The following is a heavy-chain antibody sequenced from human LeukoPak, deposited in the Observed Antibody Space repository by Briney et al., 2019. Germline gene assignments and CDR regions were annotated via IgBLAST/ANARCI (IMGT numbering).Heavy chain of an antibody. CDR1: GVSIRTDGSY. Sequence: PSETLSLTCTVSGVSIRTDGSYWAWLRQPPGKGLEWIGSIYIDGITHYNSCCQSRITRTIDRTKNKFSLKLPSVTAADTAVFYCARLFTRAWEYRYGMDVWGQGTAVTVSS. CDR2: IYIDGIT. V-gene: IGHV4-39*01. J-gene: IGHJ6*02. CDR3: ARLFTRAWEYRYGMDV. D-gene: IGHD1-26*01.